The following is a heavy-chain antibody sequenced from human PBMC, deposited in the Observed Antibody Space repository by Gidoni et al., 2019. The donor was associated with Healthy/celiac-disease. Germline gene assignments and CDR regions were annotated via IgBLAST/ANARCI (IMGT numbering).Heavy chain of an antibody. J-gene: IGHJ4*02. CDR2: SSGSGGST. V-gene: IGHV3-23*01. Sequence: EVPLLASGGGLVQPGGSLRLSCAASGVTFSSCAMSWVRAAPGTGLAGVSSSSGSGGSTYYADSVKGMFTISRDNSKNTLYLQMTSLRAEDTAVYYCAKAQVRGRVTDYWGQGTLVTVSS. CDR3: AKAQVRGRVTDY. D-gene: IGHD3-10*01. CDR1: GVTFSSCA.